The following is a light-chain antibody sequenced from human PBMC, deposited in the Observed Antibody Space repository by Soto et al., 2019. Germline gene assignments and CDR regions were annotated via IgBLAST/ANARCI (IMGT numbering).Light chain of an antibody. Sequence: DIPLTQSPSFLSASVGDRVTITCRASQGISSYLAWYQQRAGKAPKFLMYAAPTLQSGVPSRFSGSRSGTEFALTISSLQPEDFATYYCQQLKNYPLTFGGGTKLEI. CDR2: AAP. J-gene: IGKJ4*01. CDR1: QGISSY. V-gene: IGKV1-9*01. CDR3: QQLKNYPLT.